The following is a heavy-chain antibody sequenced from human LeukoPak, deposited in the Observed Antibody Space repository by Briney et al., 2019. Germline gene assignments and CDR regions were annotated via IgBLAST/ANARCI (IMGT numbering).Heavy chain of an antibody. CDR3: ARDTGWYFDL. J-gene: IGHJ2*01. CDR1: GFTFSSYW. D-gene: IGHD4-17*01. CDR2: IKPDGSGK. Sequence: GGSLRLSCAASGFTFSSYWMTWVRQAPGKGLEWVANIKPDGSGKFYVDSVKGRFTISRDNAKNSLYLQMDSLRAEDTAVYYCARDTGWYFDLWGRGTLVTVSS. V-gene: IGHV3-7*04.